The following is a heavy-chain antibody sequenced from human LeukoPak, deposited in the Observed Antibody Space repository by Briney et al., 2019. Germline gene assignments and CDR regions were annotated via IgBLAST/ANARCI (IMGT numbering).Heavy chain of an antibody. D-gene: IGHD1-26*01. V-gene: IGHV3-20*04. CDR1: AFNFGDYG. CDR3: TRDGGRGYYSLDF. J-gene: IGHJ4*02. CDR2: INWNVVTT. Sequence: GRSLRLSCAAPAFNFGDYGMSWVRHAPGEGLEWVSAINWNVVTTGYAHSVKGRFTISRDHAKNFLYLQMTSLTAEDTALYFCTRDGGRGYYSLDFWGQGALVTVSS.